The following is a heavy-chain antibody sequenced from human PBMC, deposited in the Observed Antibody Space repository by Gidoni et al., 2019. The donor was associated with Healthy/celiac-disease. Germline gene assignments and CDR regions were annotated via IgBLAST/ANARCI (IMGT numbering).Heavy chain of an antibody. CDR1: GFPFSSYS. D-gene: IGHD1-26*01. J-gene: IGHJ3*02. V-gene: IGHV3-21*01. CDR2: ISSSSSYI. Sequence: EVQLVASGGGLVKPGGSLSLSCAASGFPFSSYSMNWVRQAPGKGLEWVSSISSSSSYIYYADSVKGRFTISRDNAKNSLYLQMNSLRAEDTAVYYCARRDGYYNAFDIWGQGTMVTVSS. CDR3: ARRDGYYNAFDI.